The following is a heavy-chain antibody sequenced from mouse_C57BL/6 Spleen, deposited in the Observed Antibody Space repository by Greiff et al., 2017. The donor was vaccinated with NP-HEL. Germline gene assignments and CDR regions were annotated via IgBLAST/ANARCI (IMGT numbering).Heavy chain of an antibody. CDR3: ARHEDDYYWYFDV. CDR1: GFTFSSYG. CDR2: ISSGGSYT. J-gene: IGHJ1*03. Sequence: EVHLVESGGDLVKPGGSLKLSCAASGFTFSSYGMSWVRQTPDKRLEWVATISSGGSYTYYPDSVKGRFPISRDHAKNTLYLQMSSLKSEDTAMYYCARHEDDYYWYFDVWGTGTTVTVSS. V-gene: IGHV5-6*01. D-gene: IGHD2-4*01.